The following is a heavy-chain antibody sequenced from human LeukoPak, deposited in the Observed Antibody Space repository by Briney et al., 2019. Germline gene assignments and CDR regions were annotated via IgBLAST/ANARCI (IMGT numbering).Heavy chain of an antibody. J-gene: IGHJ3*02. CDR3: ARVAIRGRCDAFDI. V-gene: IGHV3-30*02. CDR2: IRYDGSDK. Sequence: GGSLRLSCAASGFTFSTYGMHWVRQAPGKGLEWVAFIRYDGSDKDYTDSVKGRFTISRDNSKNSLYLQMNSLRAEDTAVYYCARVAIRGRCDAFDIWGQGTMVTVSS. D-gene: IGHD3-22*01. CDR1: GFTFSTYG.